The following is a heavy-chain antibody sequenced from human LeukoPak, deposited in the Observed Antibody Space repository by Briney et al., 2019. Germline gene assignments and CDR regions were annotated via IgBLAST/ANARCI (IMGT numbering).Heavy chain of an antibody. D-gene: IGHD3-3*01. Sequence: PGGSLRLSCAASGFTFTAYWMTWVRQAPGKGLEWVANIKQDGSEKFYVDSVKGRFTISRENAKNSVYLQMSSLRAEDTAVYYCARDRRFLGWLFLDYWGQGTLVTVSS. CDR3: ARDRRFLGWLFLDY. CDR2: IKQDGSEK. V-gene: IGHV3-7*01. CDR1: GFTFTAYW. J-gene: IGHJ4*02.